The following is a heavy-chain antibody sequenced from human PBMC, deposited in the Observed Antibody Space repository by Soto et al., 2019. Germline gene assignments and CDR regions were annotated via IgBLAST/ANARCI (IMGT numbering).Heavy chain of an antibody. CDR1: GGTFSSYA. J-gene: IGHJ4*02. D-gene: IGHD5-18*01. CDR3: ARATARRPYYFDY. Sequence: QVQLVQSGAEVKKPGSSVKVSCKASGGTFSSYAISWVRQAPGQGLEWMGWIIPIFVTANYAQKVQGRVTITADESTSTAYMELSSLRSEETAVYYCARATARRPYYFDYWGQGTLVTVSS. CDR2: IIPIFVTA. V-gene: IGHV1-69*01.